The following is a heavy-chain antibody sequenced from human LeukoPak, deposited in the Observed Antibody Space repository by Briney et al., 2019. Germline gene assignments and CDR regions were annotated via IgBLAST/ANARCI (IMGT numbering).Heavy chain of an antibody. J-gene: IGHJ6*02. CDR3: ATPGVDYYYYGMDV. Sequence: ASVKVSCKGSGYTLSNHAFSWVRQAPGQGLEWMGWISAYNGNTNYAQKLQGRVTMTTDTSTSTAYMELRSLRSDDTAAYYCATPGVDYYYYGMDVWGQGTTVTVSS. V-gene: IGHV1-18*04. D-gene: IGHD2-15*01. CDR2: ISAYNGNT. CDR1: GYTLSNHA.